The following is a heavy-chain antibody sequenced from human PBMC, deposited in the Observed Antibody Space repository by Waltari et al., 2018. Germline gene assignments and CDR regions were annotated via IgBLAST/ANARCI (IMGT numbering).Heavy chain of an antibody. CDR3: VRIGVGFGMDV. V-gene: IGHV3-21*02. D-gene: IGHD1-26*01. J-gene: IGHJ6*02. CDR1: GSNSNFYI. Sequence: EVQLVESGGGWCRLGGSWTPPVEASGSNSNFYILNWVRQAPGKGREWGSSISSTGRNLFYADSGKGRFTISRDDAKNSVDLQMNSLRVEDMGIYYCVRIGVGFGMDVWGQGTTVTVSS. CDR2: ISSTGRNL.